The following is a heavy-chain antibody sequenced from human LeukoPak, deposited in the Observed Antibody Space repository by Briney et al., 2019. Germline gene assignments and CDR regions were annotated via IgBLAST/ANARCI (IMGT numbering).Heavy chain of an antibody. CDR3: ARVSSSGYYFHDAFDI. Sequence: ASVKVSCKASGYTFTGYYMHWVRQAPGQGLEWMGWINPNSGGTNYAQKFQGRVTMTRDTSISTAYMELSRLRSDDTAVYYCARVSSSGYYFHDAFDIWGQGTMVTVSS. CDR1: GYTFTGYY. CDR2: INPNSGGT. D-gene: IGHD3-22*01. J-gene: IGHJ3*02. V-gene: IGHV1-2*02.